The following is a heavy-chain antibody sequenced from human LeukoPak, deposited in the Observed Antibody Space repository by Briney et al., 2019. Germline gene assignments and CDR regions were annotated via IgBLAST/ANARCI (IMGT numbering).Heavy chain of an antibody. CDR3: ARSRSPGSSGYYDY. D-gene: IGHD6-19*01. V-gene: IGHV5-51*01. Sequence: GESLKISCKGSGYSLTSYWIGWMLQLPGKGLEWMGIIYPGDSDTRYSPSFQGQVTISADKSISTAYLQWSSLKASDTAMYYCARSRSPGSSGYYDYWGQGTLVTVSS. CDR2: IYPGDSDT. J-gene: IGHJ4*02. CDR1: GYSLTSYW.